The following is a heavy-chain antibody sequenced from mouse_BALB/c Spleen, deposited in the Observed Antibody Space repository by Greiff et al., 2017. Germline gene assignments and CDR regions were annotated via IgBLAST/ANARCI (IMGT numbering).Heavy chain of an antibody. D-gene: IGHD2-3*01. CDR1: GYTFTSYW. CDR3: ATVDGYSMDY. V-gene: IGHV1-69*02. CDR2: IDPSDSYT. J-gene: IGHJ4*01. Sequence: QVQLQQPGAELVKPGASVKLSCKASGYTFTSYWMHWVKQRPGQGLEWIGEIDPSDSYTNYNQKFKGKATLTVDKSSSTAYMQLSSLTSEDSVVYYCATVDGYSMDYWGQGTSVTVSS.